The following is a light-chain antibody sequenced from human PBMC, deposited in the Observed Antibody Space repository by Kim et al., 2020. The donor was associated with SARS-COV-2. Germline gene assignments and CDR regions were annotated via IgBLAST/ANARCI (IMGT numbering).Light chain of an antibody. Sequence: LRQTATPTRHGNSNICGHQGAALLQQPQGHPPKLLSYRNNNRPSGISERFSASRSGNTASLTITGLQPEDEADYYCSALDSSLPWVFGGGTQLTVL. J-gene: IGLJ3*02. CDR2: RNN. CDR1: SNICGHQG. V-gene: IGLV10-54*02. CDR3: SALDSSLPWV.